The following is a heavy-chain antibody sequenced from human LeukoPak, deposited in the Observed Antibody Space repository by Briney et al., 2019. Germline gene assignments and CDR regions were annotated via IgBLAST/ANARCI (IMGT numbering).Heavy chain of an antibody. Sequence: SETLSLTCTVSGGSISSYYWSWIRQPPGKGLEWIVYIYYSGRTNYNPSLKSRVTLSVGTSNNQFSLKVRSVTASGTARDFLAGVTRGTFLDYWGQGTLVTVSS. CDR2: IYYSGRT. D-gene: IGHD1-26*01. CDR1: GGSISSYY. V-gene: IGHV4-59*12. CDR3: AGVTRGTFLDY. J-gene: IGHJ4*02.